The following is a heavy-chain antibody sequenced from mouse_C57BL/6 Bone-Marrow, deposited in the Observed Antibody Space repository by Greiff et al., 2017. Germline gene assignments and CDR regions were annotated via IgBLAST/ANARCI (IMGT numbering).Heavy chain of an antibody. J-gene: IGHJ3*01. Sequence: VKLVESGAELARPGASVKLSCKASGYTFTSYGISWVKQRTGQGLEWIGEIYPRSGNTYYNEKFKGKATLTADKSSSTAYMELRSLTSEDSAVYFCARYLRFAYWGQGTLVTVSA. V-gene: IGHV1-81*01. CDR1: GYTFTSYG. CDR2: IYPRSGNT. CDR3: ARYLRFAY.